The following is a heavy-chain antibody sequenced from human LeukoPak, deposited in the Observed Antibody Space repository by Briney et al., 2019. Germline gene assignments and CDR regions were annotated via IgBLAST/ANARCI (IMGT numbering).Heavy chain of an antibody. Sequence: SETLSLTCAVYGGSFSGYYWSWIRQPPGKGLEWIGEINHSGSTNYNPSLKSRVTISVDTSKNQFSLKLSFVTAADTAVYYCARVRYSSSPDWFDPWGQGTLDTVSS. D-gene: IGHD6-13*01. CDR3: ARVRYSSSPDWFDP. V-gene: IGHV4-34*01. CDR2: INHSGST. J-gene: IGHJ5*02. CDR1: GGSFSGYY.